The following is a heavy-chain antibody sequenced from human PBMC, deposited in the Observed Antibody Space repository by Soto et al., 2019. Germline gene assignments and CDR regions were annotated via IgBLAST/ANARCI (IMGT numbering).Heavy chain of an antibody. V-gene: IGHV3-23*01. CDR2: ISGSGGST. D-gene: IGHD3-16*01. CDR3: ARMISSAADL. J-gene: IGHJ5*02. Sequence: GGSLRLSCSASGFTCSSYAMSWFRQAPGKGLEWVSAISGSGGSTYYADSVKGRFTISTDTSTATAYMDLRALRSDDTAIYYCARMISSAADLRGQGALVIVSS. CDR1: GFTCSSYA.